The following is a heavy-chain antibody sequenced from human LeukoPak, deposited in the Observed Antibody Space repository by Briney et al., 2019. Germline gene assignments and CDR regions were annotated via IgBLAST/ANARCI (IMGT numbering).Heavy chain of an antibody. D-gene: IGHD1-26*01. V-gene: IGHV4-39*01. J-gene: IGHJ4*02. CDR2: IYYSGST. CDR3: AKSGGYGLIDY. Sequence: PSETLSLTCAVSGASISGSGYYWGWIRQPPGKGLEWIGNIYYSGSTYYNASLQSRVTISIDTSKNQLSLRLNSVTAADTAMYYCAKSGGYGLIDYWGQGTLVTVSS. CDR1: GASISGSGYY.